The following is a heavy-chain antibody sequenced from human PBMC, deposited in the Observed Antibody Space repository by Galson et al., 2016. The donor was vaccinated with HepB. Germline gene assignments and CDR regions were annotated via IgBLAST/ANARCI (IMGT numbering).Heavy chain of an antibody. CDR2: IYRGGET. CDR1: GFTVTSSY. J-gene: IGHJ4*02. D-gene: IGHD1-1*01. V-gene: IGHV3-53*01. Sequence: SLRLSCAVSGFTVTSSYLSWVRQAPGKGLEWVSVIYRGGETYYADSVNGRFTISRDNSKNTLYLQMDNLSAEDTAVYYCARSQLNYDWDSWGQGTLVTVSS. CDR3: ARSQLNYDWDS.